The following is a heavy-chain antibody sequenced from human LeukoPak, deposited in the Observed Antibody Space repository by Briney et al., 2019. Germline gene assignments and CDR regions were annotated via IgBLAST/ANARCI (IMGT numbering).Heavy chain of an antibody. CDR1: GGSISSSPCY. CDR3: VKDRGNHVTDY. CDR2: ICYSGST. Sequence: PSETLSLTCTVSGGSISSSPCYWGWIRQPPGKGLEWIGIICYSGSTYYNPSLKSRVTISVDTSKNQFSLKLSSLTAADTAVYYCVKDRGNHVTDYWGQGTLVTVSS. D-gene: IGHD1-14*01. J-gene: IGHJ4*02. V-gene: IGHV4-39*07.